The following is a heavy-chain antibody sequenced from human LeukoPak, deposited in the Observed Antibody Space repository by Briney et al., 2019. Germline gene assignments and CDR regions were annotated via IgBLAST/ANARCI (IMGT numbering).Heavy chain of an antibody. CDR3: ARALYDFWSGRGFDP. CDR2: FDPEDAET. CDR1: GYTLSELS. D-gene: IGHD3-3*01. J-gene: IGHJ5*02. V-gene: IGHV1-24*01. Sequence: ASVKVSCKVSGYTLSELSMYWVRQAPGKGLEWMGGFDPEDAETIYAQKFQGRVTMTEDTSTDTAYMELTSLTSEDTAVYYCARALYDFWSGRGFDPWGQGTLVTVSS.